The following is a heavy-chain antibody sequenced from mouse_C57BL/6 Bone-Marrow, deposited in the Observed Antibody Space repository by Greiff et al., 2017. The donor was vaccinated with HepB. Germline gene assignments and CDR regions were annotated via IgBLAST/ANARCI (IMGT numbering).Heavy chain of an antibody. CDR3: ALYYSNYLYFDY. V-gene: IGHV1-42*01. Sequence: VQLQQSGPELVKPGASVKISCKASGYAFTGYYINWVKQSPEKCLEWIGAINPSTGCTTYNQKFKAKATLTVDKSSSTAYMQLKNLPSEDSAVYYCALYYSNYLYFDYWGQGTTLTVSA. D-gene: IGHD2-5*01. CDR1: GYAFTGYY. CDR2: INPSTGCT. J-gene: IGHJ2*01.